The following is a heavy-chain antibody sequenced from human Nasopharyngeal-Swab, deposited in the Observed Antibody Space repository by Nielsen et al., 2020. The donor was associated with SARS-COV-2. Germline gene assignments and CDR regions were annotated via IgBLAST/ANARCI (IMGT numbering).Heavy chain of an antibody. J-gene: IGHJ6*02. V-gene: IGHV4-39*01. D-gene: IGHD3-16*01. Sequence: WICQLPGKGLEWIGSIYYSGSTYYNPSLKSRVTISVDTSKNQFSLKLSSVTAADTAVYYCARRVARAPRHEGDYYYGMDVWGQGTTVTVSS. CDR3: ARRVARAPRHEGDYYYGMDV. CDR2: IYYSGST.